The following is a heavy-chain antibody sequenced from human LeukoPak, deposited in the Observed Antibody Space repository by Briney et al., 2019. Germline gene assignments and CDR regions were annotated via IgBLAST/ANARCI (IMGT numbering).Heavy chain of an antibody. CDR1: LLIFSSYG. Sequence: PGWALSLSRAASLLIFSSYGMSGVRQPPGRGLEGVSGIGPSGTNTYYPDSVKGRFTIYRDSSNNTVYLQVNSLREAGTAVYVCAQDRAYIQFYFWGQGTLVTVSS. J-gene: IGHJ4*02. V-gene: IGHV3-23*01. CDR2: IGPSGTNT. CDR3: AQDRAYIQFYF. D-gene: IGHD5-18*01.